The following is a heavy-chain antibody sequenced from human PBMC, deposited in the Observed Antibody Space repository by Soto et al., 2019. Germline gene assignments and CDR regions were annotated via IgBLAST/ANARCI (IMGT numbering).Heavy chain of an antibody. CDR2: INYSGST. D-gene: IGHD3-10*01. CDR3: ARVPPGCGTYFNYYYVMDV. J-gene: IGHJ6*02. V-gene: IGHV4-30-4*01. Sequence: QVQLQESGPGLVKPSQTLSLSCTLSGDSISSGNYYWGWIRHSPGKGLEWIAYINYSGSTYWNQSLRGRITMSVDTWKNQFSLKLRSVTAADTAVYYCARVPPGCGTYFNYYYVMDVWGQGTTVTVSS. CDR1: GDSISSGNYY.